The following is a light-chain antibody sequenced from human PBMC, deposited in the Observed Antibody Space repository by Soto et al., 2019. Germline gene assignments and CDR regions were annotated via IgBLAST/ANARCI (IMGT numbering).Light chain of an antibody. J-gene: IGKJ1*01. CDR2: AAS. Sequence: DIQMTQYPSSLSASVGDRVTITCRASQRISSYLNWYQQKPGKAPKLLIYAASSLQGGDPSRFIGSGSGTDFTLTISSLQPEDFATYYSQQSSSTPPWAFGQGTKVEIK. CDR1: QRISSY. CDR3: QQSSSTPPWA. V-gene: IGKV1-39*01.